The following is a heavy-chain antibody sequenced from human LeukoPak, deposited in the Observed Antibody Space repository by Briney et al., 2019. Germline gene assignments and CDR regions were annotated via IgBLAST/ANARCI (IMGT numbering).Heavy chain of an antibody. CDR1: GFTFSTYA. D-gene: IGHD3-16*02. Sequence: AGGSLRLPCAASGFTFSTYAMSWVRQAPGKGLEWVSSISGSGSSTSYADSVKGLFTISRDNSKNTLDLQMNSLRAEDTAIYYCAKGSLRLGELSSWTLDYWGQGTLVTVSS. CDR2: ISGSGSST. CDR3: AKGSLRLGELSSWTLDY. V-gene: IGHV3-23*01. J-gene: IGHJ4*02.